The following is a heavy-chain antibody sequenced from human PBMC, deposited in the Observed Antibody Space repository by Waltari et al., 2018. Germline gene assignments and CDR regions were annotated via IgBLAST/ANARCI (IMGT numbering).Heavy chain of an antibody. J-gene: IGHJ4*02. V-gene: IGHV1-2*02. CDR2: INPNSGGT. D-gene: IGHD6-19*01. CDR3: ARDRGDSSGWYETEGFDY. CDR1: GYTFTGYY. Sequence: QVQLVQSGAEVKKPGASVKVSCTASGYTFTGYYMQWVRQAPGHGLEWMGWINPNSGGTNYAQKFQGRVTMTRDTSISTAYMELSRLRSDDTAVYYCARDRGDSSGWYETEGFDYWGQGTLVTVSS.